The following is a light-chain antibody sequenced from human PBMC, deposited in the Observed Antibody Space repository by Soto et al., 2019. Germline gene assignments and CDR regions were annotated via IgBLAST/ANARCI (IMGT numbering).Light chain of an antibody. CDR3: QQYNNWPFIT. CDR1: QSVSSN. Sequence: EIVWTQSPATLSLSPGERATISCRASQSVSSNLAWYQQKPCQAHRLIIYGASTRATGIPARFSGSGSGTEFTLTISSLQSEDLAVYYCQQYNNWPFITCGQWTRLEIK. V-gene: IGKV3-15*01. CDR2: GAS. J-gene: IGKJ5*01.